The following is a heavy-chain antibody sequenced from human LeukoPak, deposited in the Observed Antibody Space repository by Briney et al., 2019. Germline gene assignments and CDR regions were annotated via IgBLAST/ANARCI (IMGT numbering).Heavy chain of an antibody. Sequence: GGSLRLSCAASGFTFSSYSMNWVRQAPGKGLEWVSSISSSSSYIYYADSVKGRFTISRDHAKNSLYLQMNSLRAEDTAVYYCARDELLVTIFGVDDAFDIWGQGTMVPVSS. CDR3: ARDELLVTIFGVDDAFDI. CDR1: GFTFSSYS. CDR2: ISSSSSYI. J-gene: IGHJ3*02. D-gene: IGHD3-3*01. V-gene: IGHV3-21*01.